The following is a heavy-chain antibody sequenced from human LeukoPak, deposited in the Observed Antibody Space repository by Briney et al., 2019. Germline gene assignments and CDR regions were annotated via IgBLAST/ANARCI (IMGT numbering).Heavy chain of an antibody. V-gene: IGHV3-23*01. CDR3: AKGLYGDTFLNWFDP. CDR2: IRSNGDTT. Sequence: GGSLRLSCTASGXTFSSLAMTWVRQAPGKGLEWVSTIRSNGDTTYNADSVKGRFTISRDNSKNTLYLELNSLRVEDTATFYCAKGLYGDTFLNWFDPWGQGTLVTVSS. J-gene: IGHJ5*02. D-gene: IGHD2-21*01. CDR1: GXTFSSLA.